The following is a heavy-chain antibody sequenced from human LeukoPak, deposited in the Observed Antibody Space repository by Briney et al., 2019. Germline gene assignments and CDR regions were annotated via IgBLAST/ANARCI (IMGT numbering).Heavy chain of an antibody. V-gene: IGHV1-2*02. CDR3: ARGTIVGAPSGAFDI. J-gene: IGHJ3*02. CDR1: GYTFTGYY. CDR2: INPNSGGT. Sequence: ASVKVSCKASGYTFTGYYMHWVRQAPGQGLEWVGWINPNSGGTNYAQKFQGRVTMTRDTSISTAYMELSRLRSDDTAVYYCARGTIVGAPSGAFDIWGQGTMVTVSS. D-gene: IGHD1-26*01.